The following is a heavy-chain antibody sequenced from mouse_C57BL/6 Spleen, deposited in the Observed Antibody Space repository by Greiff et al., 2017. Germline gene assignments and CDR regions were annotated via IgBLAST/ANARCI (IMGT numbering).Heavy chain of an antibody. D-gene: IGHD2-1*01. CDR3: ARRGHYGNYFDY. J-gene: IGHJ2*01. CDR1: GYTFTGYW. V-gene: IGHV1-69*01. Sequence: QVQLQQPGAELVMPGASVKLSCKASGYTFTGYWMHWVKQRHGQGLEWIGEIDPFDSYTNYNQKFKGKSTLTVDKSSSTAYMQLNSLTSEDSAVYYCARRGHYGNYFDYWGQGTTLTVSS. CDR2: IDPFDSYT.